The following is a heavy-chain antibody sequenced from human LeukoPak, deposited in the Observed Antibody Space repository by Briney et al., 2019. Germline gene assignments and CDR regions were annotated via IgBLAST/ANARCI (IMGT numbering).Heavy chain of an antibody. CDR2: ISSSSSYI. D-gene: IGHD3-16*01. V-gene: IGHV3-21*01. Sequence: GGSLRLSCAASGFTFSSYSMNWVRQAPGKGLHPPPSISSSSSYIYYADSVKGRFTISRDNAKNSLYLQMNSLRAEDTAVYYCAREPPTKTFGYSYQVDYWGQGTLVTVSS. CDR1: GFTFSSYS. CDR3: AREPPTKTFGYSYQVDY. J-gene: IGHJ4*02.